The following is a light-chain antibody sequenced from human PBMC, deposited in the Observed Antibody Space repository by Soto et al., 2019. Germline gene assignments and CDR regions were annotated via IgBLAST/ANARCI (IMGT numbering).Light chain of an antibody. Sequence: EIVLTQSPATLSVSPGEIATLSCRASQSVSGDLAWYHHKPGQAPRLLIYDASTRALDTPARFAGSGSGTEFTLTISSLQSEDFAVYFCQQYNNWPITFGQGTRLEIK. CDR2: DAS. V-gene: IGKV3-15*01. J-gene: IGKJ5*01. CDR3: QQYNNWPIT. CDR1: QSVSGD.